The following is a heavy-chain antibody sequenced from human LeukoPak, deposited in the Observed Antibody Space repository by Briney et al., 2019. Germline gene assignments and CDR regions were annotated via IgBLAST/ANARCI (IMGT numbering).Heavy chain of an antibody. J-gene: IGHJ4*02. V-gene: IGHV3-48*01. Sequence: GGSLRLSCAASGFTFSTYSMSWVRQAPGKGLEWLSYISSSSNTIYYADSVKGRFTISRDNAKNSLYLQMNSLRAEDTAVYYCASEGYCSGGSCYYSTVDYWGQGTLVTVSS. D-gene: IGHD2-15*01. CDR1: GFTFSTYS. CDR3: ASEGYCSGGSCYYSTVDY. CDR2: ISSSSNTI.